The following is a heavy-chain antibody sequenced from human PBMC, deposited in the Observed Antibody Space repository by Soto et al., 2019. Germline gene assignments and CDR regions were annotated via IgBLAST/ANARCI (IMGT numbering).Heavy chain of an antibody. CDR1: GYEFTSSW. CDR2: IFPSDSDT. J-gene: IGHJ5*02. CDR3: ARKDKSGYFNWFDP. D-gene: IGHD3-22*01. Sequence: SLKISCRTSGYEFTSSWIAWVRQMPGKGLEWMGIIFPSDSDTRYSPSFQGQVTISADRSTSTVFLQWASLKASDTAVYFCARKDKSGYFNWFDPWGQGTLVTVSS. V-gene: IGHV5-51*01.